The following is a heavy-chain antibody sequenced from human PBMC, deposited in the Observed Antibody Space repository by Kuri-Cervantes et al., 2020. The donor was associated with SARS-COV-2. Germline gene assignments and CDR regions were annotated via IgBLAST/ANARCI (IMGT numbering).Heavy chain of an antibody. V-gene: IGHV3-11*01. J-gene: IGHJ6*02. D-gene: IGHD3-22*01. CDR3: ARGRYYYDRRGLCV. CDR1: GFTFSDYY. CDR2: ISSSGSTI. Sequence: GESLKISCAASGFTFSDYYMSWIRQAPGKGLEWVSYISSSGSTIYYAVSVKGRFTISRDNAKNSLYLQMNSLRAEDTAVYYCARGRYYYDRRGLCVWGQGTTVTVSS.